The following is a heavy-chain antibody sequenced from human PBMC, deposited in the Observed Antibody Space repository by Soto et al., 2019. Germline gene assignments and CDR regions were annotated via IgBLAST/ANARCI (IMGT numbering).Heavy chain of an antibody. V-gene: IGHV4-34*09. CDR3: AGSSARSTFDY. CDR2: IRHGGNT. CDR1: GGSFSGYY. Sequence: TCAVYGGSFSGYYWSWIRQPPGKGLEWIGRIRHGGNTNYSPSLMSRVTISVDTSKSQFSLKLTSVTAADTAIYYCAGSSARSTFDYWGQGTLVTVSS. D-gene: IGHD6-25*01. J-gene: IGHJ4*02.